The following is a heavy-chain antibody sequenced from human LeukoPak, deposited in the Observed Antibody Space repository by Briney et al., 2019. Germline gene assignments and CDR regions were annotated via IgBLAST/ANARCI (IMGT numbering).Heavy chain of an antibody. CDR2: IKSKVDGGTV. D-gene: IGHD7-27*01. CDR1: GLIFSDAW. V-gene: IGHV3-15*07. Sequence: GGSLRLSCVASGLIFSDAWMNWVRQAPGKGLKWVGRIKSKVDGGTVDYAAPVKGRFTISRDDSKSTLYLQLNSLKTEDSAVYYCTKDPPLTGGVYSAYWGQGTLVTVSS. CDR3: TKDPPLTGGVYSAY. J-gene: IGHJ4*02.